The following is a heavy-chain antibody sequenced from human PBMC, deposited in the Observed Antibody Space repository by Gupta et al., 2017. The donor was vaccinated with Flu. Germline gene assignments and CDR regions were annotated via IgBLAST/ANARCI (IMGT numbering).Heavy chain of an antibody. CDR2: IRWNSGRT. D-gene: IGHD4-17*01. Sequence: YAMHWVRQAPGKGLGWVSGIRWNSGRTDYADSGRGRFTIHRDNPKNNLYREMNTLRIEDKALYYCNLRSRNSASSGILDLWDPGTRVTVAS. V-gene: IGHV3-9*01. CDR3: NLRSRNSASSGILDL. J-gene: IGHJ4*02. CDR1: YA.